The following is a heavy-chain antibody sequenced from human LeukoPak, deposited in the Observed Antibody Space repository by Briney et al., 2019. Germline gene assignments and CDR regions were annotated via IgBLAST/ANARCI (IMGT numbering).Heavy chain of an antibody. J-gene: IGHJ5*02. CDR3: AHSSGYCSSTSCSNWFDP. CDR2: IYWNDDK. D-gene: IGHD2-2*01. Sequence: SGPTLVKPTQTLTLTCTFSGSSLSTSGVGVGWIRQPPGKALEWLALIYWNDDKRYSPSLKSRFTITKDTSKNQVVLTMTNMDPVDTATYYCAHSSGYCSSTSCSNWFDPWGQGTLVTVSS. CDR1: GSSLSTSGVG. V-gene: IGHV2-5*01.